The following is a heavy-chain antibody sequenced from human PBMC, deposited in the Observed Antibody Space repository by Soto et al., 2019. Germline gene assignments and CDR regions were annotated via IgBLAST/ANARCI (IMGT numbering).Heavy chain of an antibody. CDR3: ASGGNWFDP. Sequence: SETLSLTCNVSGGSISNYYWTWVRQSPEKGLEWIGYMYYNGNINYNPSLKSRVTISIDTSKNQFSLTLKSVTAADTAVYYCASGGNWFDPWGQGVLVTVSA. CDR2: MYYNGNI. J-gene: IGHJ5*02. CDR1: GGSISNYY. D-gene: IGHD3-16*01. V-gene: IGHV4-59*01.